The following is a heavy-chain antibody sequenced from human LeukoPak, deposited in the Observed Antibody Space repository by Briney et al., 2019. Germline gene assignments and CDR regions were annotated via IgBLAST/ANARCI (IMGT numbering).Heavy chain of an antibody. CDR3: ARDLLGSMTTENYYYYGMDV. CDR2: IKQDGSEK. D-gene: IGHD4-17*01. Sequence: GGSLRLSCAASGFTFSSYWMSWVRQAPGKGLEWVANIKQDGSEKYYVDSVKGRFTISRDNAKSSLYLQMNSLRAEDTAVYYCARDLLGSMTTENYYYYGMDVWGQGTTVTVSS. CDR1: GFTFSSYW. V-gene: IGHV3-7*01. J-gene: IGHJ6*02.